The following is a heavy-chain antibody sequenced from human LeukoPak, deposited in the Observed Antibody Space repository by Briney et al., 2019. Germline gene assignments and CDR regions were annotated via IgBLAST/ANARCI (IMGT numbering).Heavy chain of an antibody. CDR3: ARDLSSSYYFDY. D-gene: IGHD6-13*01. Sequence: QPGGSLRLSCAGSGFTFSSYAMIWVRQAPGKGLEWVSAISGSGGSTYYADSVKGRFTISRDNSKNTLYLQMNSLRAEDTAVYYCARDLSSSYYFDYWGQGTLVTVSS. CDR1: GFTFSSYA. CDR2: ISGSGGST. V-gene: IGHV3-23*01. J-gene: IGHJ4*02.